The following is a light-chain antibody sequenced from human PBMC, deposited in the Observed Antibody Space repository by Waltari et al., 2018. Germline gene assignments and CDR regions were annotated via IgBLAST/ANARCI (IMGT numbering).Light chain of an antibody. Sequence: EILLTQSPGTLSLSPGERATLSCRTSDRVSSGHLVWYQQRPGQAPRLLIYAGSIRATGIPDRFIGSGSGTDFTLTISRLETEDFAVYFCQQFGRTPFTFGGGTKVEIK. CDR1: DRVSSGH. J-gene: IGKJ4*01. CDR3: QQFGRTPFT. CDR2: AGS. V-gene: IGKV3-20*01.